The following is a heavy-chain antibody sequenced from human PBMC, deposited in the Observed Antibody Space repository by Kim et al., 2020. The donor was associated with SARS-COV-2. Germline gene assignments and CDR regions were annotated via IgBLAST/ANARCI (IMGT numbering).Heavy chain of an antibody. Sequence: SSTSYADSVKGRFTISRDNDKNTLYLQMNSLRAEDTAVYYCARDRWRIDYWGQGTLVTVSS. J-gene: IGHJ4*02. CDR2: SST. CDR3: ARDRWRIDY. V-gene: IGHV3-74*01. D-gene: IGHD6-13*01.